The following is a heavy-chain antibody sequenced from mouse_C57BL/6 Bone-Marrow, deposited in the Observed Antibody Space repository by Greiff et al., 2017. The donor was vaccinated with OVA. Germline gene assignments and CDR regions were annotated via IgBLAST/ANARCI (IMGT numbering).Heavy chain of an antibody. D-gene: IGHD3-1*01. V-gene: IGHV1-53*01. Sequence: QVQLQQPVTELVKPGASVKLSCKASGYTFTSYWMHWVKQRPGQGLEWIGNINPSNGGTNYNEKFKSKATLTADKSSSTAYMQLSSLTSEDSAVYYCARDEGAPYYCDYWGQGTTLTVSA. CDR1: GYTFTSYW. CDR2: INPSNGGT. CDR3: ARDEGAPYYCDY. J-gene: IGHJ2*01.